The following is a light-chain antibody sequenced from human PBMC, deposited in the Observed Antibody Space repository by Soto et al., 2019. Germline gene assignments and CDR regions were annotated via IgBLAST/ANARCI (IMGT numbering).Light chain of an antibody. V-gene: IGKV1-12*01. CDR2: AAS. J-gene: IGKJ4*01. Sequence: DIQMTQSPSFVSASVGDRVTSTCRASQGISSGLAGYQHKPGRAPKLLIHAASCLESGVPSRFSGSGSGTDCTLTISSLQPEDCATYYCQQTTSFPLTFGGGTPVEIK. CDR3: QQTTSFPLT. CDR1: QGISSG.